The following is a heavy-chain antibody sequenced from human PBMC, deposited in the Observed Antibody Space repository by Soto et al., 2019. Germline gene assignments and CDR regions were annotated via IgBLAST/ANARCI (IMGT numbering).Heavy chain of an antibody. J-gene: IGHJ4*02. D-gene: IGHD6-6*01. CDR1: GFTFSSYA. Sequence: PGGSLRLSCAASGFTFSSYAVSWARRTPGKGLEWVSTISASGAYTYYADSVKGRFTISRDNSKNTLYLQMRSLRAGDTATYYCAKEVIAARPYYFDYGGQGTLVTVSS. CDR3: AKEVIAARPYYFDY. CDR2: ISASGAYT. V-gene: IGHV3-23*01.